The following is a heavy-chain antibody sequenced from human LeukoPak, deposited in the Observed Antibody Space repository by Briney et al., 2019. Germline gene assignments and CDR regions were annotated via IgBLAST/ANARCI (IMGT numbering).Heavy chain of an antibody. CDR2: ISYDGSNK. V-gene: IGHV3-30*04. Sequence: GGSLRLSCAASGFTFSSYAMHWVRQAPGKGLEWVAVISYDGSNKYYADSVKGRFTISRDNSKNTLYLQMNSLRAEDTAVYYCARAPPRNRPSYRLISYFDYWGQGTLVTVSS. CDR1: GFTFSSYA. CDR3: ARAPPRNRPSYRLISYFDY. D-gene: IGHD1-14*01. J-gene: IGHJ4*02.